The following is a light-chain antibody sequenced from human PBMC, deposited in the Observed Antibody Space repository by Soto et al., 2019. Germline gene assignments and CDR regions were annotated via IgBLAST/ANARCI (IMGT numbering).Light chain of an antibody. CDR2: AAS. CDR3: QQAYSFPIT. CDR1: QDIAAY. V-gene: IGKV1D-12*01. J-gene: IGKJ5*01. Sequence: DIQATQSPSSVSASIGDRVTITCRASQDIAAYLAWYQHKPGRAPELLIHAASSLQSGVPSRFSGSGSGTDFTLTINSLQPEDFATYYCQQAYSFPITFGQGTRLEIK.